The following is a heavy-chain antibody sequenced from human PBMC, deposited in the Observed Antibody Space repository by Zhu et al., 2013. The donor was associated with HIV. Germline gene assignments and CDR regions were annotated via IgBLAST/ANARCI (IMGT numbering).Heavy chain of an antibody. J-gene: IGHJ4*02. Sequence: QVQLVQSGAEVRRPGSSVKVSCKTSGGIFNTYEINWVRQAPGQGLEWMGRVIPLFETTNYAQKFQDRVTLTADKSTQTAYMQLSSLRSEDTAVYYCARGRDGTDYFDYWGQGTLVTVSS. V-gene: IGHV1-69*06. CDR1: GGIFNTYE. CDR2: VIPLFETT. CDR3: ARGRDGTDYFDY. D-gene: IGHD1-7*01.